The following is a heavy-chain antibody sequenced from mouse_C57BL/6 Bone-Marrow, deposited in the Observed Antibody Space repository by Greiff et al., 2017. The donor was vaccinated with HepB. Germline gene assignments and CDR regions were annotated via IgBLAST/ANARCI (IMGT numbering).Heavy chain of an antibody. V-gene: IGHV5-6*01. CDR1: GFTFSSYG. CDR2: ISSGGSYT. Sequence: EVKLMESGGDLVKPGGSLKLSCAASGFTFSSYGMSWVRQTPDKRLEWVATISSGGSYTYYPDSVKGRFTISRDNAKNTLYLQMSSLKSEDTAMYYCSSGSPPPAGDGMDYWGRGTSVTVTS. D-gene: IGHD6-1*01. CDR3: SSGSPPPAGDGMDY. J-gene: IGHJ4*01.